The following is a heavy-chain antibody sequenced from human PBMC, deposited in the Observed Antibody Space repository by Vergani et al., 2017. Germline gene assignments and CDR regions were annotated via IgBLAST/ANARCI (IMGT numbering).Heavy chain of an antibody. CDR1: GFTFSSYG. J-gene: IGHJ3*02. CDR3: AKRDAGFAFYI. Sequence: GQLVESGGDFVQRGGSLRLSCAASGFTFSSYGMHWVRQAPGKGLEWVAFIRYYGSNKYYADSVKGRFTISRDNSKNTLYLQMNSLRAEDTAVYYCAKRDAGFAFYIWGQATMVTVSS. V-gene: IGHV3-30*02. D-gene: IGHD3-10*01. CDR2: IRYYGSNK.